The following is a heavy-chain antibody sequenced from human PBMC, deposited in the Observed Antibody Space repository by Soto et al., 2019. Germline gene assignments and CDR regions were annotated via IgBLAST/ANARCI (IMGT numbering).Heavy chain of an antibody. V-gene: IGHV3-23*01. Sequence: EVQLLESGGGLVQPGGSLRLSCAASGFTFGNYAMSWVRQAPGKGLEWISGISGSGGSTYLADSVKGRFTISRDNSKNTLYLQMNSLRAEDTAVYYCAITILMRSTSGRGAFDIWGQGTMVTVSS. D-gene: IGHD2-2*01. CDR2: ISGSGGST. CDR1: GFTFGNYA. J-gene: IGHJ3*02. CDR3: AITILMRSTSGRGAFDI.